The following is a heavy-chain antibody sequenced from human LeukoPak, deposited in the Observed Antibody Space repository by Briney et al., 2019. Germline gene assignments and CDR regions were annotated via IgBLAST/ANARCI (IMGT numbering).Heavy chain of an antibody. D-gene: IGHD4-17*01. V-gene: IGHV4-4*09. CDR2: ISPSGST. Sequence: SETLSLTCTVSGVSISSFYWSWIRQPPGKGLEWIAYISPSGSTKYNPSLTGRVTISSDTSQSQLSLKLSSVTAADTAMYYGARYGASPTHFDYWGQGTLVTVSS. J-gene: IGHJ4*02. CDR1: GVSISSFY. CDR3: ARYGASPTHFDY.